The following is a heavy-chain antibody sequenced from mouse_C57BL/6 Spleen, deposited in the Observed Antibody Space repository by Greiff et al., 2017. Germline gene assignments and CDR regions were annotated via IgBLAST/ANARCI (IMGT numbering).Heavy chain of an antibody. CDR2: ISSGSSTI. V-gene: IGHV5-17*01. CDR3: ARNYDYPAWFAY. CDR1: GFTFSDYG. Sequence: EVKLVVSGGGLVKPGGSLKLSCAASGFTFSDYGMHWVRQAPEKGLEWVAYISSGSSTIYYADTVKGRFTISRDNAKNTLFLQMTSLRSEDTAMYYCARNYDYPAWFAYWGQGTLVTVSA. J-gene: IGHJ3*01. D-gene: IGHD2-4*01.